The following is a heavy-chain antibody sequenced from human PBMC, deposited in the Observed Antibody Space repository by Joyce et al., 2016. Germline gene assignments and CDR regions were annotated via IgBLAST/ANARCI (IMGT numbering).Heavy chain of an antibody. CDR2: ISAHHGNT. J-gene: IGHJ3*02. CDR1: GYIFTTYG. D-gene: IGHD3-22*01. V-gene: IGHV1-18*01. CDR3: ARDIHYYNSSGYYWGAFDI. Sequence: QVQLVQSGSEVKKHGASVEVSCKASGYIFTTYGISWVRQAPGQGFEWMGWISAHHGNTKYAQKFQGRVTMTIDTSTSTAYMELESLRSDDTAVFYCARDIHYYNSSGYYWGAFDIWGQGTMVSVSS.